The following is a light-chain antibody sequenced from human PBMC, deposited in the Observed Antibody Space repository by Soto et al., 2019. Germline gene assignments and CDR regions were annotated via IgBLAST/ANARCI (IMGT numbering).Light chain of an antibody. CDR1: QSVSSSY. Sequence: EIVLTQSPGTLSLSPGERATLSCRASQSVSSSYLAWYQQKPGQAPRLLIYGASSRATGIPDRFSGSGSGTDFTITISRLEPEDFEVYYCQQYGSSPLTFGQGTKVDIK. CDR2: GAS. J-gene: IGKJ1*01. CDR3: QQYGSSPLT. V-gene: IGKV3-20*01.